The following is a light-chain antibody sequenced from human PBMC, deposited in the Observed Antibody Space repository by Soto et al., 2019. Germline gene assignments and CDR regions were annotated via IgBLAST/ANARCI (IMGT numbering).Light chain of an antibody. V-gene: IGKV2-28*01. CDR3: MQALQSPYT. J-gene: IGKJ2*01. Sequence: IVMTQSPLSLPVTPGEPASISCRSSQSLLHRNGHKYLDWYLQKPGQSPHLLIYLGSNRASGVPDRFSGSGSGTDFTLKISRVEAEDVGIYYCMQALQSPYTFGQGTKLEIK. CDR2: LGS. CDR1: QSLLHRNGHKY.